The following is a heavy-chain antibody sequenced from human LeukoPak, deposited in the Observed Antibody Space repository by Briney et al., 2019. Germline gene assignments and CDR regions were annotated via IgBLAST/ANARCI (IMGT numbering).Heavy chain of an antibody. D-gene: IGHD2-15*01. CDR3: ARGLGYCSGGSCYSILYGMDV. J-gene: IGHJ6*02. Sequence: GASVKVSCKASGYTFTGYHMHWVRQAPGQGLEWMGWINPNSGGTNYAQKFQGRVTMTRDTSISTAYMELSRLRSDDTAVYYCARGLGYCSGGSCYSILYGMDVWGQGTTVTVSS. CDR2: INPNSGGT. CDR1: GYTFTGYH. V-gene: IGHV1-2*02.